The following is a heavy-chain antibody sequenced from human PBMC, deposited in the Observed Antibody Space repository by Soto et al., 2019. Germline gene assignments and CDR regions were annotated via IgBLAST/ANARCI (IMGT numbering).Heavy chain of an antibody. CDR3: ARVYCSGGSCYSIDY. CDR2: INPSGST. Sequence: QVQLVQSGAEVKKPGASVKVSCKASGYTFTSYYMHWVRQAPGQGLEWMGIINPSGSTSYAQKFQGRVTMTRDTSTSTVYMELGSLRSEDTAVYYCARVYCSGGSCYSIDYWGQGTLVTVSS. J-gene: IGHJ4*02. V-gene: IGHV1-46*03. CDR1: GYTFTSYY. D-gene: IGHD2-15*01.